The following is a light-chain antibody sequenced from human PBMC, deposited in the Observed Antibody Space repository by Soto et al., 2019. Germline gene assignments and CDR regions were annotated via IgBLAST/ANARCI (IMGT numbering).Light chain of an antibody. Sequence: EIVLTQSPGTLSLSPVEGVRLXRRASQSVSSSYLAWYQQKPGQAPRLLIYGVSTRATDIPSRFSGSGSGTEFTLTISSLQPDDFATYYCQQYNSYPITFGQGTRLEIK. CDR3: QQYNSYPIT. J-gene: IGKJ5*01. V-gene: IGKV3-20*01. CDR1: QSVSSSY. CDR2: GVS.